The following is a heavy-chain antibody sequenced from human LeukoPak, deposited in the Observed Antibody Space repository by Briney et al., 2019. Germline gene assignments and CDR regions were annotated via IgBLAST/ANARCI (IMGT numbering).Heavy chain of an antibody. CDR1: GYTFTSYD. V-gene: IGHV1-8*01. CDR3: ARYERDIVVVPAATKRWFDP. Sequence: ASVKVSCKTSGYTFTSYDINWVRQATGQGLEWMGWMNPNSGNTGYAQKFQGRVTMTRNTSISTAYMGLSSLRSEDTAVYYCARYERDIVVVPAATKRWFDPWGQGTLVTVSS. J-gene: IGHJ5*02. D-gene: IGHD2-2*01. CDR2: MNPNSGNT.